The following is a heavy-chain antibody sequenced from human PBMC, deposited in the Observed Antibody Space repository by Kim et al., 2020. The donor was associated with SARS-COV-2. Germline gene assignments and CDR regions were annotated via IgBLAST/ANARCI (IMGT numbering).Heavy chain of an antibody. D-gene: IGHD6-13*01. Sequence: SETLSLTCTVSGGSISRYYWSWIRQPPGKGREWIGYIYYRGSTNYNPSLKSRVTISVDTSKNQFSRKLSSVTAADTAVYYCARSAGSSSWYYFGYWGQGTLVTVSS. CDR2: IYYRGST. V-gene: IGHV4-59*13. J-gene: IGHJ4*02. CDR3: ARSAGSSSWYYFGY. CDR1: GGSISRYY.